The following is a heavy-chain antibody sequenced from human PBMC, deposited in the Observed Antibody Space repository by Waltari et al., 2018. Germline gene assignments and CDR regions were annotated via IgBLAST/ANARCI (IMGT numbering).Heavy chain of an antibody. J-gene: IGHJ4*02. CDR1: GYSFTCHW. CDR3: VRHRTTYPLEIDY. V-gene: IGHV5-10-1*01. D-gene: IGHD2-2*01. CDR2: IDPSESFR. Sequence: DVQLVQSGAEVNKPEESLRIYGEGAGYSFTCHWISWVRQMPGKGLEWVGRIDPSESFRNYGPAFEGHVTISVDQSLRTAYLQWDSLKASDTAIYYCVRHRTTYPLEIDYWGQGTLVTVSS.